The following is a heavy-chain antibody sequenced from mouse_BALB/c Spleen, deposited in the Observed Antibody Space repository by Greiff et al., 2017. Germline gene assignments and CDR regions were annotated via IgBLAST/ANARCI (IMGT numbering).Heavy chain of an antibody. CDR3: ARGKYGNYNY. CDR2: ISSGGST. V-gene: IGHV5-6-5*01. D-gene: IGHD2-10*02. CDR1: GFTFSSYA. Sequence: DVMLVESGGGLVKPGGSLKLSCAASGFTFSSYAMSWVRQTPEKRLEWVASISSGGSTYYPDSVKGRFTISRDNARNILYLQMSSLRSEDTAMYYCARGKYGNYNYWGQGTTLTVSS. J-gene: IGHJ2*01.